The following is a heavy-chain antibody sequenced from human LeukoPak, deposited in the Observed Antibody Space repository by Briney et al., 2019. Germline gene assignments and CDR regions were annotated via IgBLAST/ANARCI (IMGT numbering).Heavy chain of an antibody. D-gene: IGHD3-10*01. V-gene: IGHV3-21*01. CDR1: GFTFSSYS. J-gene: IGHJ3*02. Sequence: GGSLRLSCAASGFTFSSYSMNWVRQAPGKGLEWVSSISSSSSYIYYADSVKGRFTISRDNAKNSLYLQMNSLRAEGTAVYYCARDRYYYGSGSYGDIWGQGTMVTVSS. CDR3: ARDRYYYGSGSYGDI. CDR2: ISSSSSYI.